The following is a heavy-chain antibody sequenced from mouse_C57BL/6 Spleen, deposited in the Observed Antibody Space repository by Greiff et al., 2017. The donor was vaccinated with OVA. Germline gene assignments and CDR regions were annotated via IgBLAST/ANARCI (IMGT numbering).Heavy chain of an antibody. CDR1: GYSITSGYY. CDR3: ARDGGYYSNFAY. V-gene: IGHV3-6*01. CDR2: ISYDGSN. Sequence: VQLKQSGPGLVKPSQSLSLTCSVPGYSITSGYYWNWIRQFPGNKLEWMGYISYDGSNNYNPSLKNRISITRDTSKNQFFLKLNSVTTEDTATYYCARDGGYYSNFAYWGQGTLVTVSA. J-gene: IGHJ3*01. D-gene: IGHD2-5*01.